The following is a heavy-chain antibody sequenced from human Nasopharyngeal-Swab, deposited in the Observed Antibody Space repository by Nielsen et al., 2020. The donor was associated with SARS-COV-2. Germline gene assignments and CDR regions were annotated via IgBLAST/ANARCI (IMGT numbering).Heavy chain of an antibody. V-gene: IGHV3-74*01. D-gene: IGHD2-15*01. CDR2: TNEDETTT. J-gene: IGHJ5*02. Sequence: GESLKISCEAAGFTFSSYWMHWVRQAPGKGLVWVSRTNEDETTTDYADSVRGRFIISGDTSRNTLYLQMNSLRAEDTALYYCAKDSGAGFCSAGTCFPTNHWGRGTLVTVSS. CDR1: GFTFSSYW. CDR3: AKDSGAGFCSAGTCFPTNH.